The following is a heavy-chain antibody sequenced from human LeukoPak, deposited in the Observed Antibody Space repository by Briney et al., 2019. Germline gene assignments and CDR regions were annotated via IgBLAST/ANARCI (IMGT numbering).Heavy chain of an antibody. CDR3: ARKRNRMVATDY. D-gene: IGHD5-12*01. J-gene: IGHJ4*02. Sequence: ASVKVSCKASGYTFTSYGISWVRQAPGQGLEWMGWISAYNGNTNYAQRLQGRVTMTTDTSTSTAYMELRSLRSDDTAVYYCARKRNRMVATDYWGQGTLVTVSS. CDR2: ISAYNGNT. V-gene: IGHV1-18*01. CDR1: GYTFTSYG.